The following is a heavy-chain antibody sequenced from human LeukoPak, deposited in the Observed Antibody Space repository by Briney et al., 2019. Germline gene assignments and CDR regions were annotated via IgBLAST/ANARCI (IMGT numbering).Heavy chain of an antibody. CDR3: ARGNDYYDSSGINH. D-gene: IGHD3-22*01. CDR2: ISPNAGSA. CDR1: GFTFSIYA. Sequence: GGSLRLSCAASGFTFSIYAMSWVRQAPGKGLEWVSAISPNAGSADYADSVKGRFTISRDNSKNTLYLQMNSLRAEDTAVYYCARGNDYYDSSGINHWGQGTLVTVSS. V-gene: IGHV3-23*01. J-gene: IGHJ5*02.